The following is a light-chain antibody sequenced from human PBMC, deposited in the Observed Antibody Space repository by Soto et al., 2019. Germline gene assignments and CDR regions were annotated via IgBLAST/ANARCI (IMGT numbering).Light chain of an antibody. V-gene: IGLV1-44*01. CDR2: SNN. Sequence: QSVLTQPPSASGTPGLRVTISCSGSSSNFAVNTVNWYQQVPGTAPKLLIYSNNQRPSGVPDRFSASKSVTSASLAISGLQSEDEADYFCSTWDDSLNGPVFGGGTQLTVL. J-gene: IGLJ3*02. CDR1: SSNFAVNT. CDR3: STWDDSLNGPV.